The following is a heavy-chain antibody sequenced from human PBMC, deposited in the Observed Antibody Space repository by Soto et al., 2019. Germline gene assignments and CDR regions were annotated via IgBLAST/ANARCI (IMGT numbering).Heavy chain of an antibody. CDR3: ARDRERFFELYYYYMDV. V-gene: IGHV3-23*01. CDR1: GFTFSSYA. J-gene: IGHJ6*03. Sequence: PGGSLRLSCAASGFTFSSYAMSWVRQAPGKGLEWVSAISGSGGSTYYADSVKGRFTISRDNSKNTLYLQMNSLRAEDTAVYYCARDRERFFELYYYYMDVWGKGTTVTVSS. D-gene: IGHD3-3*01. CDR2: ISGSGGST.